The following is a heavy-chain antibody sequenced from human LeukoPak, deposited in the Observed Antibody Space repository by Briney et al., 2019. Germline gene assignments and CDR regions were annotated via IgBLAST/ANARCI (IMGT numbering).Heavy chain of an antibody. J-gene: IGHJ3*01. CDR1: GFRFSNYA. CDR3: AGGISATGGG. V-gene: IGHV3-74*01. D-gene: IGHD6-13*01. Sequence: QPGGSLRLSCVASGFRFSNYAMNWVRQAPGKGLVWVSRINSDGSITTYADSVKGRFTISRDNAKNTLYLQMNSLRAEDTAVYYCAGGISATGGGWGQGTMVTVSS. CDR2: INSDGSIT.